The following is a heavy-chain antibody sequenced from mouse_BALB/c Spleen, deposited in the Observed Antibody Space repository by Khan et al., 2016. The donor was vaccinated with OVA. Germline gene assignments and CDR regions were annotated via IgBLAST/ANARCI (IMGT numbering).Heavy chain of an antibody. CDR2: ISSGGSFT. Sequence: EVELVESGGDLVRPGGSLKLSCAASGFSFSTYSMSWVRQTPEKRLEWVATISSGGSFTYYPDSLKGRFTISRDNAKNSLYLQMSSLKSEDTAMYYCTRERGYYGSNPYFDYWGQGTTLTVSA. J-gene: IGHJ2*01. D-gene: IGHD1-1*01. V-gene: IGHV5-6-4*01. CDR3: TRERGYYGSNPYFDY. CDR1: GFSFSTYS.